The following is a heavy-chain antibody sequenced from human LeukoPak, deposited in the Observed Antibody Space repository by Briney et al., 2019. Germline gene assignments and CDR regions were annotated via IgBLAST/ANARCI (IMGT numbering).Heavy chain of an antibody. D-gene: IGHD6-13*01. V-gene: IGHV3-23*01. CDR3: SVYSSSWYSGY. CDR2: ISGSGGST. CDR1: GFTFSSYA. J-gene: IGHJ4*02. Sequence: GGSLRLSCTPSGFTFSSYAMSWVRQAPGKGLEWVSAISGSGGSTYYADSVKGRFTISRDNSKNTLYLQMNSLRAEETAVYYCSVYSSSWYSGYWGQGTLVTVSS.